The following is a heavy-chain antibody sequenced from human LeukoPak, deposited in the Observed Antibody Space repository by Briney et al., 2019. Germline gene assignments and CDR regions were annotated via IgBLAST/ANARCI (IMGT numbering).Heavy chain of an antibody. CDR3: ARSHPAAMNY. CDR2: IYYSGST. Sequence: PSETLSLTCSVSGGSINTYYWSWIRQPPGKGLEWIGYIYYSGSTNYNPSLKSRVPISVDTSKKQFSLKLSSVTAADTAVSYCARSHPAAMNYWGQGTLVTVSS. V-gene: IGHV4-59*01. D-gene: IGHD2-2*01. J-gene: IGHJ4*02. CDR1: GGSINTYY.